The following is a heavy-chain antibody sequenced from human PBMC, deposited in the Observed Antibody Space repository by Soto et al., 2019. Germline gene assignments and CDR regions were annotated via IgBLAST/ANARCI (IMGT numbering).Heavy chain of an antibody. D-gene: IGHD3-16*01. V-gene: IGHV3-30-3*01. Sequence: QVQLVESGGGVVQPGRSLRLSCAASGFTFSSYAMHWVRQAPGKGLEWVAVISYDGSNKYYADSVKGRFTISRDNSKNTPYLQMNSLGAEDTAMYYCARDSSRTYYDYVWGRVDYWGQGTLVTVSS. CDR2: ISYDGSNK. CDR1: GFTFSSYA. CDR3: ARDSSRTYYDYVWGRVDY. J-gene: IGHJ4*02.